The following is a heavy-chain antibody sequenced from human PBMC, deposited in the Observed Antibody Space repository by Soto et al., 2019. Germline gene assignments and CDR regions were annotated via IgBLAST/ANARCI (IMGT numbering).Heavy chain of an antibody. CDR2: VDPSESYT. D-gene: IGHD4-17*01. J-gene: IGHJ3*02. CDR3: ARHRMTTVGSDAFDI. Sequence: GESLKISCQGPGYSFTSYWISWVRQMPGRGLKGMERVDPSESYTNHCPSLQGHVTISADKSISAAYLQWSYLKASDIAMYYLARHRMTTVGSDAFDIWGQGTMVTVSS. CDR1: GYSFTSYW. V-gene: IGHV5-10-1*01.